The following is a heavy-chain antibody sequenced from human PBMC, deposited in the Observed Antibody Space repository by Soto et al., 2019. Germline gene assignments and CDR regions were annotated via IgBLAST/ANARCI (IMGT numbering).Heavy chain of an antibody. J-gene: IGHJ2*01. Sequence: EVQLLESGGGLVQPGGSLRLSCAASGFTFSSYAMSWVRQAPGKGLEWVSAISGSGGSTYYAASVKGRFTISRDNSKNTLYLQMNSLRAEDTAVYYCAKEGYNWNYEGGLVRYFDRWGRGTLVTVSS. CDR3: AKEGYNWNYEGGLVRYFDR. V-gene: IGHV3-23*01. CDR1: GFTFSSYA. D-gene: IGHD1-7*01. CDR2: ISGSGGST.